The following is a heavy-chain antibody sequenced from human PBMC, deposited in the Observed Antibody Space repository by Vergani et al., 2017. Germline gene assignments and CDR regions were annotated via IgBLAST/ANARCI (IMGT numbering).Heavy chain of an antibody. CDR1: GGSISSYY. J-gene: IGHJ4*02. CDR3: ARGTNCSGGSCYVDY. V-gene: IGHV4-59*01. CDR2: IYYSGST. D-gene: IGHD2-15*01. Sequence: QVQLQESGPGLVKPSETLSLTCTVSGGSISSYYWSWIRQPPGKGLEWIGYIYYSGSTNYNPSLKSRVTISVDTSKNQFSLKLSSVTAADTAVYYCARGTNCSGGSCYVDYWGQGTLVTVSS.